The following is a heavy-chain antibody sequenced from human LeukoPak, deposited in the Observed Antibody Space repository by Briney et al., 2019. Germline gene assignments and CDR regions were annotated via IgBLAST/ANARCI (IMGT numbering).Heavy chain of an antibody. D-gene: IGHD3-22*01. CDR1: GFTFTNAW. Sequence: PGGSLRLSCAASGFTFTNAWMYWVRQAPGKGLEWVGRFKSTTDGGTTDYAAPVKGRFTISRDDSKNTLYLQMNSLKTEDTAVYYCTTQGSGYYYFHCWGQGTLVTVSS. CDR3: TTQGSGYYYFHC. CDR2: FKSTTDGGTT. V-gene: IGHV3-15*01. J-gene: IGHJ4*02.